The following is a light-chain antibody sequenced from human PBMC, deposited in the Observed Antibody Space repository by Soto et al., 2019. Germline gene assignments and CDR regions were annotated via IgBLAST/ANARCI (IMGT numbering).Light chain of an antibody. CDR2: DTS. V-gene: IGKV3-11*01. J-gene: IGKJ2*01. Sequence: EIVLTQSPATLSLSPGERATLSCRASQSVGSHLAWYQQKPGQAPRLPIYDTSNRATGIPVRFSGSGSGTDFTLTISSLEPEDLAVYYCQQRNNWPETFGQGTKLEIK. CDR3: QQRNNWPET. CDR1: QSVGSH.